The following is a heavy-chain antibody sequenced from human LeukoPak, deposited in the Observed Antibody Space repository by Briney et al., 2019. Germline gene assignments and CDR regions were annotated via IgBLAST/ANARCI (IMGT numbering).Heavy chain of an antibody. CDR1: GFTFSSYA. D-gene: IGHD3-10*01. Sequence: GGSLRLSCAASGFTFSSYAMSWVRQAPGKGLEWVSAIGGNGGSTYYAESVKGRLTISRDNSKNTLYLQMDSLRADDTALYYCAKEQGWFGECSTYWGQGTLVTVSS. J-gene: IGHJ4*02. V-gene: IGHV3-23*01. CDR3: AKEQGWFGECSTY. CDR2: IGGNGGST.